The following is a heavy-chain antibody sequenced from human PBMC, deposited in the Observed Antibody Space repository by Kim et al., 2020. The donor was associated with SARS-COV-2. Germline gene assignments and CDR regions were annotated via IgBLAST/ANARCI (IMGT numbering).Heavy chain of an antibody. V-gene: IGHV3-33*01. Sequence: SNKYLADSVKGRFTSSRDNSKNTLYLQMNSLRAEDTAVYYCARDRGDFDYWGQGTLVTVSS. CDR3: ARDRGDFDY. J-gene: IGHJ4*02. CDR2: SNK. D-gene: IGHD3-10*01.